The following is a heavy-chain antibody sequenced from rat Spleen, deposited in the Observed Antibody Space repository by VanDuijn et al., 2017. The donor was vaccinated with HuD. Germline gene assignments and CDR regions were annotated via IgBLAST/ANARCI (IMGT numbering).Heavy chain of an antibody. CDR1: GFIFSDYN. J-gene: IGHJ2*01. CDR3: TRGGSPRY. Sequence: EVQLVESGGGLVQPGRSLKFSCAASGFIFSDYNMAWVRQTPKKGLEWVATISYDGSSTYYPDSVKGRFTISRDNAKSTLYLQMNSLRSEDTATYYCTRGGSPRYWGQGVMVTVSS. CDR2: ISYDGSST. D-gene: IGHD1-11*01. V-gene: IGHV5-7*01.